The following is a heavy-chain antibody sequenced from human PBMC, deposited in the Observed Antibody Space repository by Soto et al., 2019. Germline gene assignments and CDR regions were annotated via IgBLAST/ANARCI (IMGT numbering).Heavy chain of an antibody. CDR1: GLTVSGNY. Sequence: EVQLVESGGGLIHPGGSLRLSCAASGLTVSGNYMGWVRQAPGKGLEWVSGIYSDGSTIYADSVKGRFTIFRDNSKNTLYLQMNRLRAEDTAVYHCARASSRWGSEAAYWGQGTLVTVSS. V-gene: IGHV3-53*01. D-gene: IGHD7-27*01. J-gene: IGHJ4*02. CDR2: IYSDGST. CDR3: ARASSRWGSEAAY.